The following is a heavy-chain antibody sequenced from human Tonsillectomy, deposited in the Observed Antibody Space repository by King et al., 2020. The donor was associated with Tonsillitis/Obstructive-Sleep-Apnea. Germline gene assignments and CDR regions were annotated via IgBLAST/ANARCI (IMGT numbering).Heavy chain of an antibody. J-gene: IGHJ4*02. CDR1: GFTFDDYA. V-gene: IGHV3-9*01. Sequence: VQLVESGGGLVQPGRSLRLSCAASGFTFDDYAMHWVRQAPGKGLEWVSGISWNSGSIGYADSVKGRFTISRDNAKNSLYLQMNSLRAEDTALYYCAKDMDDLWSGYYMFDYWGQGTLVTVSS. CDR2: ISWNSGSI. CDR3: AKDMDDLWSGYYMFDY. D-gene: IGHD3-3*01.